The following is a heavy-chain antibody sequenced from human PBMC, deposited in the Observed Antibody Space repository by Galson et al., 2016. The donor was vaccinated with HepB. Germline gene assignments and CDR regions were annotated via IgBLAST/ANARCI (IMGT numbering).Heavy chain of an antibody. Sequence: LSLTCSVSGGSINSSSFYWGWIRQSPGRGLEWIGTLYFGANTYYNPSLKSRVTISVDTSNNQFSLKLTSVTAEDTAIYYCASKGKEWLVHGYFDYWGQGTLATVFS. D-gene: IGHD6-19*01. V-gene: IGHV4-39*01. CDR2: LYFGANT. CDR3: ASKGKEWLVHGYFDY. J-gene: IGHJ4*02. CDR1: GGSINSSSFY.